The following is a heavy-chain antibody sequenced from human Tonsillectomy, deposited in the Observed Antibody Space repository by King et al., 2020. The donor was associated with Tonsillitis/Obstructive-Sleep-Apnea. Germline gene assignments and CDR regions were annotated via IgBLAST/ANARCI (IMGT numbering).Heavy chain of an antibody. CDR1: GFTFSSYA. CDR2: ISGSGGST. Sequence: VQLVESGGGLVQPGGSLRLSCAASGFTFSSYAMSWVRQAPGKGLEWVSAISGSGGSTYYADSVKGRFTISRDNSKNTLYLKMNSLRAEDTAVYYCARTIRYCSSTSCRYFDYWGQGTLVTVSS. V-gene: IGHV3-23*04. CDR3: ARTIRYCSSTSCRYFDY. D-gene: IGHD2-2*01. J-gene: IGHJ4*02.